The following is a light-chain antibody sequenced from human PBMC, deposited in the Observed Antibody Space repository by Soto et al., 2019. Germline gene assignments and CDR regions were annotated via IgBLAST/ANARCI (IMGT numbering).Light chain of an antibody. CDR2: KAS. J-gene: IGKJ1*01. Sequence: DLQMTQSPSTLSASVGETVTITCRASQSISTWLAWYQQKAGKAPKLLIYKASSLQSGVPSRFSGIGSGTEFTLTISGLQPDDFATYYCQQYNFYSRTFGQGTKVEIK. V-gene: IGKV1-5*03. CDR1: QSISTW. CDR3: QQYNFYSRT.